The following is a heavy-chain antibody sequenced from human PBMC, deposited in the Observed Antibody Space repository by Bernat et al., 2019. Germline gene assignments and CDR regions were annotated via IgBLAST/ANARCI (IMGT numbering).Heavy chain of an antibody. CDR2: ISGSGGTT. V-gene: IGHV3-23*01. Sequence: EVLVLESGGGLVQPGGSLRLSCAASGFTFSSYAMSWVRQAPGKGLEWVSGISGSGGTTYYADPVKGRLTISRDNSKNTLYLQMNSLRAEDTAVYYCAKSPVIRITRVRGKYYFDYWGQGTLVTVSS. CDR3: AKSPVIRITRVRGKYYFDY. CDR1: GFTFSSYA. D-gene: IGHD3-10*01. J-gene: IGHJ4*02.